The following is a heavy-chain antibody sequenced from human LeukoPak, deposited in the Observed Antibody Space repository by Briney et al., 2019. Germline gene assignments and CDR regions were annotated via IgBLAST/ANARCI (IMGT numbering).Heavy chain of an antibody. D-gene: IGHD3-22*01. V-gene: IGHV1-46*01. Sequence: ASVKVSCKASGYTFTSYYMHWVRQAPGQGLEWMGLINPSGGSTSYAQKFQGRVTMTRDTSTSTVYMELSSLRSEDTAVYYCARETYYYDSSGYYLPGDYWGQGTLVTVSS. CDR3: ARETYYYDSSGYYLPGDY. CDR2: INPSGGST. J-gene: IGHJ4*02. CDR1: GYTFTSYY.